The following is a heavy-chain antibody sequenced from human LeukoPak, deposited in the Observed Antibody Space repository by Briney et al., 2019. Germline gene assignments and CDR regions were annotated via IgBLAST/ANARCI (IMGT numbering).Heavy chain of an antibody. V-gene: IGHV1-2*02. D-gene: IGHD1-1*01. J-gene: IGHJ4*02. CDR1: GYTFTGYY. CDR2: INPNSGGT. CDR3: ARVSRTTGTTNY. Sequence: SVKVSCKASGYTFTGYYIHWVRQAPGQRLEWMGWINPNSGGTTYAQKFQGRVTMTRDTSISTAYMELSRLRSGDTAVYYCARVSRTTGTTNYWGQGTLVTVSS.